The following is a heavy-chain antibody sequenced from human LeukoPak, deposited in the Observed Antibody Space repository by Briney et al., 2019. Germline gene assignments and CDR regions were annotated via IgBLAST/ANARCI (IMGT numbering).Heavy chain of an antibody. J-gene: IGHJ3*02. CDR3: ARDGTRAFDI. Sequence: SQTLSLTCAISGDXVSSNSATWNWIRQSPSRGLEWLGRTYYRSKWYNDYAISVKSRITINPDTSKNHFSLQLNSVTPEDTAVYYCARDGTRAFDIWGQGTLVTVS. V-gene: IGHV6-1*01. CDR2: TYYRSKWYN. D-gene: IGHD1-26*01. CDR1: GDXVSSNSAT.